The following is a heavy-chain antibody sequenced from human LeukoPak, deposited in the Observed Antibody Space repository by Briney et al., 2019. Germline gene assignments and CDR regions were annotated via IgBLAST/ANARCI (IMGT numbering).Heavy chain of an antibody. CDR2: INPNSGGT. CDR1: GYTFTGYY. CDR3: ARRKSSIAAAGTGIYYFDY. V-gene: IGHV1-2*02. Sequence: GASVKVSCKASGYTFTGYYMHWVRQAPGQGLEWMGWINPNSGGTNYAQKFQGRVTMTRDTSISTAYMELSRLRSDDTAVYYCARRKSSIAAAGTGIYYFDYWGQGTLVTVSS. J-gene: IGHJ4*02. D-gene: IGHD6-13*01.